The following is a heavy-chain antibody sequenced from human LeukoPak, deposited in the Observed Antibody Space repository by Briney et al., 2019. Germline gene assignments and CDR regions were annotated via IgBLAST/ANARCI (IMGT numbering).Heavy chain of an antibody. CDR1: GGSISSGGYY. V-gene: IGHV4-31*03. J-gene: IGHJ4*02. D-gene: IGHD4-23*01. CDR3: ASHYGDNSVMGATVIDY. Sequence: SETLSLTCTVSGGSISSGGYYWSWIRQHPGKGLEWIGYIYYSGSTYYNPSLKSRVIISVDTSKNQFSLKLRSVTAADTAVYYCASHYGDNSVMGATVIDYWGQGTLVTVSS. CDR2: IYYSGST.